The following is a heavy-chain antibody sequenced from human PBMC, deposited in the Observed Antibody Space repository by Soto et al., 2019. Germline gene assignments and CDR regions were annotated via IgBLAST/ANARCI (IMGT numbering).Heavy chain of an antibody. V-gene: IGHV2-5*02. CDR2: IYWDDDK. J-gene: IGHJ6*03. CDR1: GFSLSTSGVG. D-gene: IGHD6-6*01. Sequence: QITLKESGPTLVKPTQTLTLTCTFSGFSLSTSGVGVGWIRQPPGKALEWLALIYWDDDKRYSPSLKSRLTSTKNTSKNQVVLTMTNMDPVDTATYYCAHHPPPYSSSFDYYYYMDVWGKGTTVTVSS. CDR3: AHHPPPYSSSFDYYYYMDV.